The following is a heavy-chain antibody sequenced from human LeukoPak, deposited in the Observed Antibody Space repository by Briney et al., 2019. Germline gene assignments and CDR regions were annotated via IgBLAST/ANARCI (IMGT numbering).Heavy chain of an antibody. CDR2: IYYSGST. D-gene: IGHD1-26*01. J-gene: IGHJ5*02. CDR3: ARDRARAPFDP. V-gene: IGHV4-39*07. CDR1: GGSISSSSYY. Sequence: SETLSLTCTVSGGSISSSSYYWGWIRQPPGKGLEWIGSIYYSGSTYYNPSLKSRVTISVDTSKNQFSLKLSSVTAADTAVYYCARDRARAPFDPWGQGTLVTVSS.